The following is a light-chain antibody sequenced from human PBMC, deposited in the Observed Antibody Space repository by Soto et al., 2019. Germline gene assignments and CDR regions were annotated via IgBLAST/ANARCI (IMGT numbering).Light chain of an antibody. CDR1: QSVSNNY. J-gene: IGKJ5*01. CDR3: QHFGDSPIT. Sequence: IVLAHAPGTLSLSPGEIATLSCGASQSVSNNYLAWYQQKPGQAPRLLIYGASTRAAGIPDRFSGTGSGTDFTLTISRLEPEDFAVYYCQHFGDSPITFGQGTRLEIK. CDR2: GAS. V-gene: IGKV3-20*01.